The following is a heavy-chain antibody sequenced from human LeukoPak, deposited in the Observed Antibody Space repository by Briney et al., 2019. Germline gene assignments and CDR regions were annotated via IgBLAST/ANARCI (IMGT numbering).Heavy chain of an antibody. CDR1: GYSFSTYR. CDR2: IYPDDSDT. V-gene: IGHV5-51*01. J-gene: IGHJ5*02. Sequence: RGESLQISCKGSGYSFSTYRIGWVRQMPGKGLEWMGIIYPDDSDTRYSPSFQGQVTISADKSISTAYLQWSSLKASDTAMYYCARHGRYSSGSRWFGPWGQGTLVTVSS. CDR3: ARHGRYSSGSRWFGP. D-gene: IGHD3-22*01.